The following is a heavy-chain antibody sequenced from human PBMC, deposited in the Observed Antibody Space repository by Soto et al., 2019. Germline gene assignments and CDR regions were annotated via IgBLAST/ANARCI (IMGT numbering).Heavy chain of an antibody. CDR1: GFTFSNYG. CDR2: ILNDGSNR. CDR3: ARDDEYSGNGMDV. Sequence: QVQLVESGGGVVQPGRSLRLSCAASGFTFSNYGMHWVRQAPGKGLEWVAVILNDGSNRYHADSVKDRFTISRDNSKNTLYLQRNSLRAEDKAVYYCARDDEYSGNGMDVWGQGTTVTVS. J-gene: IGHJ6*02. D-gene: IGHD3-10*01. V-gene: IGHV3-33*01.